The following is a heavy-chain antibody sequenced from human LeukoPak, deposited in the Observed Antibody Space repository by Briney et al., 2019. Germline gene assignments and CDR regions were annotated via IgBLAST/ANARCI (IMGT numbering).Heavy chain of an antibody. CDR1: GFTFSTYA. D-gene: IGHD2-15*01. Sequence: PGGSLRLSCSASGFTFSTYAMHWVRQAPGKGLEYVSGISRNGGSTYYADSLKGRFTISRDNSKNTLYLQMSSLRPEDTAVYYCAIGSYCSGGSCYPLFDYWGRGTLVTVSS. J-gene: IGHJ4*02. CDR3: AIGSYCSGGSCYPLFDY. V-gene: IGHV3-64D*09. CDR2: ISRNGGST.